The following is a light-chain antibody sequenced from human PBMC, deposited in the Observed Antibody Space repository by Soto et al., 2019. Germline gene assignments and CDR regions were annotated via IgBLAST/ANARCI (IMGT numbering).Light chain of an antibody. CDR3: AAWDDSLNGWV. Sequence: QPVLTQPPSASGSPGQRVTISCSGSSSNIGSNPVNWYRQLPGTAPKVLIYSNNQRPSGVPDRFSGSKSGTSASLAIRGLQSEDEAAYYCAAWDDSLNGWVFGGGTQLTVL. CDR1: SSNIGSNP. CDR2: SNN. J-gene: IGLJ7*01. V-gene: IGLV1-44*01.